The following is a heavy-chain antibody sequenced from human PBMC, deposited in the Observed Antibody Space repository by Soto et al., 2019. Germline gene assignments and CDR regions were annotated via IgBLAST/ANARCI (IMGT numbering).Heavy chain of an antibody. J-gene: IGHJ4*02. Sequence: QVQLQQWGAGLLKPSETLSLTCAVSGGSLSNYYWSWIRQPPGKGLEWIGEIYHSGSTNYNPSLKSRVTISVDTSKNRLYLKRSSVTAADTAVYYCATSKIYFFRSGGSHHLPLGFWGQGTLVTVSS. CDR1: GGSLSNYY. CDR3: ATSKIYFFRSGGSHHLPLGF. CDR2: IYHSGST. D-gene: IGHD3-3*01. V-gene: IGHV4-34*02.